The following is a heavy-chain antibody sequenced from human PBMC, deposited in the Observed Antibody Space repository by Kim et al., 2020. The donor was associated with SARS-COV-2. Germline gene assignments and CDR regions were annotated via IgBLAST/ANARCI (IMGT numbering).Heavy chain of an antibody. Sequence: ASVKVSCKASGYTFTTYAMNWVRQAPGHGLEWMGWINTNTGNPTYAQGFTGRFVFSLDTSVSTSYLQISSLKAEDTDVYYCARGIAAADTGFDYWGQGTLVTVSS. CDR3: ARGIAAADTGFDY. V-gene: IGHV7-4-1*02. J-gene: IGHJ4*02. D-gene: IGHD6-13*01. CDR1: GYTFTTYA. CDR2: INTNTGNP.